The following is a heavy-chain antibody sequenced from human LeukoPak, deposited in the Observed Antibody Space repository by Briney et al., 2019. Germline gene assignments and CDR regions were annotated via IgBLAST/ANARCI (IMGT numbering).Heavy chain of an antibody. CDR1: GYTFTGHA. D-gene: IGHD6-19*01. V-gene: IGHV7-4-1*02. Sequence: ASVKVSCKASGYTFTGHAMNWVRQAPGQGPEWMGYINSKTGNPTYAQGFTGRFVFSLDTSVSTAYLQISSLKPEDTGVYYCAKGGWVAVTGMDSWGQGTLVTVSS. CDR2: INSKTGNP. CDR3: AKGGWVAVTGMDS. J-gene: IGHJ4*02.